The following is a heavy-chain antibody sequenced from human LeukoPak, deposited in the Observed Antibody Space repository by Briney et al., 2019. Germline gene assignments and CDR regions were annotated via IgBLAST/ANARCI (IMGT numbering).Heavy chain of an antibody. D-gene: IGHD3-10*01. CDR3: AKDLNYFGSGTYGYSEVYYYYGMDV. CDR2: ISGRGANT. J-gene: IGHJ6*02. Sequence: GGSLRLSCAGSGFAFSSYGMSWVRQAPGKGLEWVSAISGRGANTYYADSVKGRFTISRDNSKNTLFLQMISLRAGDTAVYYCAKDLNYFGSGTYGYSEVYYYYGMDVWGPGTTVTVSS. CDR1: GFAFSSYG. V-gene: IGHV3-23*01.